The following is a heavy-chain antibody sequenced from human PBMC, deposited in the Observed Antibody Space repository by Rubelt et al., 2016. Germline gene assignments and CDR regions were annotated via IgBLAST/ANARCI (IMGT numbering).Heavy chain of an antibody. Sequence: EVHLLDSGGGLVQPGGSLRLSCAASGFTFSTSAMTWVRQAPGKGLEWVSVISGSGGDTYYADSVKGRFTISRDNSKNTLYIQMNSLGAEDTAVYYCAKVYYGTSGYYRYYFDYWGQGTLVTVSS. CDR1: GFTFSTSA. D-gene: IGHD3-22*01. J-gene: IGHJ4*02. V-gene: IGHV3-23*01. CDR2: ISGSGGDT. CDR3: AKVYYGTSGYYRYYFDY.